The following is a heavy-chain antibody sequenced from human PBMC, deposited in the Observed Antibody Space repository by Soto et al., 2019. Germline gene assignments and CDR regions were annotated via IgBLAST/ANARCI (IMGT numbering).Heavy chain of an antibody. CDR2: MHHSGRT. V-gene: IGHV4-31*11. CDR3: ARWVEVSLDYFDS. Sequence: SEILSLTCAVSGAYMRNDCYYWSWVRQKPGKDLEWIGHMHHSGRTHYNPSLKSRVAISVDTSKNQFSLYLNSVTAADTAVYYCARWVEVSLDYFDSWGQGTPVTVSS. D-gene: IGHD2-15*01. CDR1: GAYMRNDCYY. J-gene: IGHJ4*02.